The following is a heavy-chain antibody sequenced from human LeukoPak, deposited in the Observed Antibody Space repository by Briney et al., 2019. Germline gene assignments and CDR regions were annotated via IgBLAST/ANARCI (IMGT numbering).Heavy chain of an antibody. D-gene: IGHD6-13*01. CDR1: GFTVSSNY. Sequence: GGSLRLSCAASGFTVSSNYMSWVRQTPGKGLEWVSVIYSGGSTYYTDSVKGRFTISRDNSKNTLYLQMKSLRAEDTAVYYCARMIAAAGTTGGDYFDYWGQGTLVTVSS. CDR3: ARMIAAAGTTGGDYFDY. CDR2: IYSGGST. V-gene: IGHV3-53*01. J-gene: IGHJ4*02.